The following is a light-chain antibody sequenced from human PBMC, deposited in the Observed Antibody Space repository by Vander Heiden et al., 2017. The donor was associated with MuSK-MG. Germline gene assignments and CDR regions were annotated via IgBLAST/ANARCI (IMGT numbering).Light chain of an antibody. CDR2: DAS. Sequence: EIVLTQSPATLSLSPGERATLSCRASQSVSSSYLAWYQQKPGRAPRLLIYDASSRATGIPDRFSGSGSGTDFTLTISRLQPEDFAVYYCQQYGSSPYTFGPGTKLEIK. J-gene: IGKJ2*01. V-gene: IGKV3D-20*01. CDR1: QSVSSSY. CDR3: QQYGSSPYT.